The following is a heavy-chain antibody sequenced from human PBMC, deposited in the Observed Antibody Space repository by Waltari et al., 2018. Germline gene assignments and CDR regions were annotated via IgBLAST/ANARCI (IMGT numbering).Heavy chain of an antibody. J-gene: IGHJ6*02. D-gene: IGHD3-16*01. CDR1: GYSISSGYY. CDR3: ASLGDV. V-gene: IGHV4-38-2*01. Sequence: QGQLQESGPGLVKPSETLSLTCAVSGYSISSGYYWGWIRQPPGKGLEWIGSIYHSGSTYYNPSLKSRVTISVDTSKNQFSLKLSSVTAADTAVYYCASLGDVWGQGTTVTVSS. CDR2: IYHSGST.